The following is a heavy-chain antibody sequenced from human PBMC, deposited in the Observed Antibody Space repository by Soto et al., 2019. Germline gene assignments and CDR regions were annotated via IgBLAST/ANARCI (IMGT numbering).Heavy chain of an antibody. J-gene: IGHJ6*03. D-gene: IGHD2-21*02. CDR1: GGSFSGYY. V-gene: IGHV4-34*01. CDR2: INHSGST. Sequence: SETLSLTCAVYGGSFSGYYWSWIRQPPGKGLEWIGEINHSGSTNYNPSLKSRVTISVDTSKNQFSLKLSSVTAADTAVYYCARTRGDSFRYYYYMDVWGKGTTVTVSS. CDR3: ARTRGDSFRYYYYMDV.